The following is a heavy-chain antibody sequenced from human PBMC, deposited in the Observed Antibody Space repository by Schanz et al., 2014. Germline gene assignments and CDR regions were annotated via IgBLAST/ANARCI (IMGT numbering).Heavy chain of an antibody. V-gene: IGHV1-46*01. J-gene: IGHJ4*02. Sequence: QVQLVQSGAEVKKPGASVKVSCKASGYTFISYFIHWVRQAPGQGLEWMGIINPTGGSTSYAQRFQGRVTVTRDTSTNTVYMELSSLRSEDTAVYYCARAAYGGYTSTPLRYWGQGTLVTVSS. D-gene: IGHD5-12*01. CDR1: GYTFISYF. CDR3: ARAAYGGYTSTPLRY. CDR2: INPTGGST.